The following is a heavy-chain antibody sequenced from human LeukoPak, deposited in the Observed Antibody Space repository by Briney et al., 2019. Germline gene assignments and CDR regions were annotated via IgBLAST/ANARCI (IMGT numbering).Heavy chain of an antibody. CDR1: GYTFTSYY. CDR2: INPSGGST. V-gene: IGHV1-46*01. CDR3: ARSQIVDAQRFDP. J-gene: IGHJ5*02. D-gene: IGHD2-15*01. Sequence: ASVNVSCKASGYTFTSYYMHWVRPAPGQGLEWMGIINPSGGSTSYAQKFQGRVTMTRDTSTSTVYMELSSLRSEDTAVYYCARSQIVDAQRFDPWGQGTLVTVSS.